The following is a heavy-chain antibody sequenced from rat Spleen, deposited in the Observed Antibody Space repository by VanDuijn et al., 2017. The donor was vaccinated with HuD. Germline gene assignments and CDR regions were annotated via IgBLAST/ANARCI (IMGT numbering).Heavy chain of an antibody. J-gene: IGHJ2*01. CDR2: ISYGDSSGHSST. D-gene: IGHD1-9*01. Sequence: EVQLVESGGGLVQPGRSLKLSCAASGFTFSDYGMAWVRQAPTKGLEWVATISYGDSSGHSSTYYRDSVKGRFTISRANAKSTLNLQMDSLRSEDTATYYCATELLRVYRFDYWGQGVMVTVSS. CDR3: ATELLRVYRFDY. V-gene: IGHV5-29*01. CDR1: GFTFSDYG.